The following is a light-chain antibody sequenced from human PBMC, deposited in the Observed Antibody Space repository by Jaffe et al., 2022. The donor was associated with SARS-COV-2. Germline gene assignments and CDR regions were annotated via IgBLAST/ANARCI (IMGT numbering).Light chain of an antibody. CDR3: QQANSVPPAFT. CDR2: AAS. Sequence: DTQMTQSPSYVSASVGDRVTITCRASQDISNWLAWYQHKPGKAPKLLIYAASNQQSGVPSRFSGSGSGTEFTLTISSLQPEDFATYYCQQANSVPPAFTFGPGTKLDV. J-gene: IGKJ3*01. V-gene: IGKV1-12*01. CDR1: QDISNW.